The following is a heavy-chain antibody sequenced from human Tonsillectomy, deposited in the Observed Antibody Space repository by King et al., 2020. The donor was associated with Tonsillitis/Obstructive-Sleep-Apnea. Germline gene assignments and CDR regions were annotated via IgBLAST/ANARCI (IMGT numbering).Heavy chain of an antibody. Sequence: QLQESGPGLLKPSETLSLTCTVSGGSISSHYWTWIRQSPGKGLEWIGYIYYSGTTNYSPSLKSRVTMSVDTSRSQFSLNLTSVTAADTALYFCARGVNFFDNWGQGTLVTVSS. J-gene: IGHJ4*02. CDR2: IYYSGTT. D-gene: IGHD3-3*01. CDR3: ARGVNFFDN. V-gene: IGHV4-59*11. CDR1: GGSISSHY.